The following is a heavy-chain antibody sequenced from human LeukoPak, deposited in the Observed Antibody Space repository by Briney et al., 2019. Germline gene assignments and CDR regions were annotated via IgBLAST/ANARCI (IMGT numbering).Heavy chain of an antibody. CDR3: APSRGLDMIFND. V-gene: IGHV3-48*03. D-gene: IGHD2-2*03. Sequence: PGGSLRLSCAASGYNFNNYEMNWVRQAPGKGLEWVSYISTSSSSMYYADSAKGRFTISRDNAKNSLYLDMNSLRADDTAVYYCAPSRGLDMIFNDWGQGTLVTVSS. J-gene: IGHJ4*02. CDR1: GYNFNNYE. CDR2: ISTSSSSM.